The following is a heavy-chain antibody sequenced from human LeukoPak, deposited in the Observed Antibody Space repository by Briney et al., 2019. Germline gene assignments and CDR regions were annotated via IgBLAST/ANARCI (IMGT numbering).Heavy chain of an antibody. Sequence: SETLSLTCTVSGGSISSGGYYWSWIRQHPGKSLEWIGYIYYSWSTYYNPSLKSRVTISVDTSKNQFSLKLSSVTAADTAVYYCASLSGLRREMELWFDPWGQGTLVTVSS. J-gene: IGHJ5*02. V-gene: IGHV4-31*03. CDR3: ASLSGLRREMELWFDP. CDR2: IYYSWST. CDR1: GGSISSGGYY. D-gene: IGHD5-24*01.